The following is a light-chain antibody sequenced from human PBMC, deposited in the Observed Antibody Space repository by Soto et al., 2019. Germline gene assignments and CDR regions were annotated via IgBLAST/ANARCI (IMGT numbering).Light chain of an antibody. CDR2: DVS. CDR3: GPRDVTSLYV. V-gene: IGLV2-14*03. Sequence: QSVLTQPASVSGSPGQSIAISCSGTSSDVGGDHVSWYQHHPGKVPRLIIYDVSNRPSGISNRFSGSKSDNTASLTISGLQADDDSYYYGGPRDVTSLYVCGSGANITV. J-gene: IGLJ1*01. CDR1: SSDVGGDH.